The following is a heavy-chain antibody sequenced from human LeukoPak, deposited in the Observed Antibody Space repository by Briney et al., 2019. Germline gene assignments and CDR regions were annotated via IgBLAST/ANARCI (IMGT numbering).Heavy chain of an antibody. CDR2: IDWDDDK. Sequence: ESGPTLVNPTQTLTLTCTFSGFSLSTSGMCVSWIRQPPGKALEWLARIDWDDDKYYSTSLKTRLTISKDTSKNQVVLTMTNMDPVDTATYYCAHRWSGYYPFDYWGQGTLVTVSS. J-gene: IGHJ4*02. V-gene: IGHV2-70*12. CDR3: AHRWSGYYPFDY. CDR1: GFSLSTSGMC. D-gene: IGHD3-3*01.